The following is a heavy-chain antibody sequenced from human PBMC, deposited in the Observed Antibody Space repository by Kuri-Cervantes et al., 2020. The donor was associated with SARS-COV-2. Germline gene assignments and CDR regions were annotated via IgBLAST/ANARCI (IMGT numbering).Heavy chain of an antibody. J-gene: IGHJ6*03. Sequence: GESLKISCATSGFPFSSYGMHWVRQAPGKGLEWVAFIRYGGSNKYYADSVKGRFTISRDNSKNTLYLQMNSLRAEDTAVYYCANQLRGGDSSGYYDEDYYYYMDVWGKGTTVTVSS. CDR1: GFPFSSYG. CDR3: ANQLRGGDSSGYYDEDYYYYMDV. D-gene: IGHD3-22*01. V-gene: IGHV3-30*02. CDR2: IRYGGSNK.